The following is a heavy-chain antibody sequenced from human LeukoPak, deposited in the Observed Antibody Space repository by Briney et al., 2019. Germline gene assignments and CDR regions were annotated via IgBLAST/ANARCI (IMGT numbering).Heavy chain of an antibody. D-gene: IGHD6-13*01. CDR2: INPNSGGT. Sequence: VKVSCXASGYTXTGYYMHWVRQAPGQGLEWMGWINPNSGGTNYAQKFQGRVTMTRDTSISTAYMELSRLRSDDTAVYYCARRMAAAAITVDYWGQGTLVTVSS. CDR3: ARRMAAAAITVDY. V-gene: IGHV1-2*02. CDR1: GYTXTGYY. J-gene: IGHJ4*02.